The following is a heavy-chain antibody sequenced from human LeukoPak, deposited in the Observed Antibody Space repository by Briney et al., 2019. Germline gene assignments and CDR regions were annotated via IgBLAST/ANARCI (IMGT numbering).Heavy chain of an antibody. D-gene: IGHD2-8*01. J-gene: IGHJ4*02. CDR1: GVTLSTYA. V-gene: IGHV3-21*04. CDR3: ARDLGYCTNGACHTRFDY. Sequence: PGGSLRLSCAASGVTLSTYAMSWARQAPGRGLEWVSSISGSGGSIYYADSVKGRFTISRDNAKNSLYLQMNSLRAEDTAVYYCARDLGYCTNGACHTRFDYWGQGTLVAVSS. CDR2: ISGSGGSI.